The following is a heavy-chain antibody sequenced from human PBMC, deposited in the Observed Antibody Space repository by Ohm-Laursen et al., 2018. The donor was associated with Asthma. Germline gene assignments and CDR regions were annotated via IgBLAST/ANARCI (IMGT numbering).Heavy chain of an antibody. CDR3: ARYTTAVTFDS. J-gene: IGHJ5*01. CDR2: IYYSWST. V-gene: IGHV4-31*03. Sequence: TLSLTCTVSGGSISSGSYYWSWIRQHPGKGLEWIGYIYYSWSTYYNPSLESRVTISLDSSKNQFSLKLSSVTAADTAVYYCARYTTAVTFDSWGQGTLVTVSS. CDR1: GGSISSGSYY. D-gene: IGHD4-17*01.